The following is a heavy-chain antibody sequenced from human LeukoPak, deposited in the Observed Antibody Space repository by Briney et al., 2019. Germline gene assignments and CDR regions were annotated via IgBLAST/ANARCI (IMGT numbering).Heavy chain of an antibody. CDR3: AAYYDFWRRAFDI. Sequence: ASVKVSCKASGYTFTSYGISWVRQAPGQGLEWMGGIIPIFGTANYAQKFQGRVTITTDESTSTAYMELSSLRSEDTAVYYCAAYYDFWRRAFDIWGQGTMVTVSS. D-gene: IGHD3-3*01. CDR2: IIPIFGTA. J-gene: IGHJ3*02. V-gene: IGHV1-69*05. CDR1: GYTFTSYG.